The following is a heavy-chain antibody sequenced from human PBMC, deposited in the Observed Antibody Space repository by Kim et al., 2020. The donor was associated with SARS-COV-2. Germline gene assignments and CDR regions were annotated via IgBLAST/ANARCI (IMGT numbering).Heavy chain of an antibody. Sequence: ASVKVSCKASGYTFTSYGISWVRQAPGQGLEWMGWISAYNGNTNYAQKLQGRVTMTTDTSTSTAYMELRSLRSDDTAVYYCARDRGKYSSGELSAEYFQHWGQGTLVTVAS. J-gene: IGHJ1*01. D-gene: IGHD6-19*01. V-gene: IGHV1-18*01. CDR1: GYTFTSYG. CDR2: ISAYNGNT. CDR3: ARDRGKYSSGELSAEYFQH.